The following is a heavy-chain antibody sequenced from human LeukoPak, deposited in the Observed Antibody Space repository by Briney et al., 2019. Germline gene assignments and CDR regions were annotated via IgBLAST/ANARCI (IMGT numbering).Heavy chain of an antibody. CDR1: GFTVSNNY. J-gene: IGHJ4*02. CDR3: ARLKGTTSVFDY. Sequence: GGSLRLSCTASGFTVSNNYMTWVRQAPGKRLEWVGNINPDGGDKFYLDSVKGRFTMSRDNARNSLHLQMDSLRAEDTAVYYCARLKGTTSVFDYWGQGTLVTVSS. D-gene: IGHD1-26*01. V-gene: IGHV3-7*03. CDR2: INPDGGDK.